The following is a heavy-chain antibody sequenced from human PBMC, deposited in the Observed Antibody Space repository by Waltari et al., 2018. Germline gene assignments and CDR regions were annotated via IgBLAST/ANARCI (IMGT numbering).Heavy chain of an antibody. CDR2: TYYRSKWYN. J-gene: IGHJ4*02. CDR1: GDSVSSNSAA. D-gene: IGHD2-15*01. V-gene: IGHV6-1*01. CDR3: ARGRYCSGGSCSALFDY. Sequence: QVQLQQSGPGLVKPSQTLSLTCAISGDSVSSNSAAWNWIRQSPSRGIEWLGRTYYRSKWYNDYAVSVKSRITINPDTSKNQFSLQLNSVTPEDTAVYYCARGRYCSGGSCSALFDYWGQGTLVTVSS.